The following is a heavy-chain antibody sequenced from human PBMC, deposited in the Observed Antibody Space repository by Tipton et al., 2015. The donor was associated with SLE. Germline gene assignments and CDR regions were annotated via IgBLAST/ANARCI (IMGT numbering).Heavy chain of an antibody. V-gene: IGHV4-34*01. D-gene: IGHD2-2*01. Sequence: TLSLTCAVYGGSFSGYYWSWIRQPPGKGLEWIGEINHSGSTNYNPSLKSRVTISVDTSQNQFSLKLSSVTAADTAVYYCAREEYCSSTSCLYYYYGMDVWGQGTTVTVSS. CDR3: AREEYCSSTSCLYYYYGMDV. J-gene: IGHJ6*02. CDR1: GGSFSGYY. CDR2: INHSGST.